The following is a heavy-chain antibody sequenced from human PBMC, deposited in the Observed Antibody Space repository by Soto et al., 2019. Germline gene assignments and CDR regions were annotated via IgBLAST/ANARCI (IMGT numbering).Heavy chain of an antibody. CDR3: ARVESGITIFGVVIPPFDY. V-gene: IGHV3-21*04. Sequence: GGSLRLSCGASGFTFSRYWMNWVRQAPGKGLVWVSRIKSSGSSTNYADSVKGRFTISRDNAKNSLHLQMNSLRAEDTAVYYCARVESGITIFGVVIPPFDYWGQGTLVTVSS. D-gene: IGHD3-3*01. CDR1: GFTFSRYW. J-gene: IGHJ4*02. CDR2: IKSSGSST.